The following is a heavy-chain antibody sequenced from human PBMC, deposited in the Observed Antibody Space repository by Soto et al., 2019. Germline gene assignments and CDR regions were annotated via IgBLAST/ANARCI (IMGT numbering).Heavy chain of an antibody. J-gene: IGHJ5*02. CDR2: IWYDGSNK. CDR3: ARDKGAAAGLNWFDP. Sequence: QVQLVESGGGVVQPGRSLRLSCAASGFTFSSYGMHWVRQAPGKGLEWVAVIWYDGSNKYHADSEKGRFTISRDNYKNTRYLQMNNLRAEDTAVYYCARDKGAAAGLNWFDPWGQGTLVTVSS. D-gene: IGHD6-13*01. CDR1: GFTFSSYG. V-gene: IGHV3-33*01.